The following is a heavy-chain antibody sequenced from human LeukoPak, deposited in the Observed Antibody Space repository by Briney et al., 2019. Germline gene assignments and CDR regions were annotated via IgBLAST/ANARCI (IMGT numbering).Heavy chain of an antibody. CDR2: IYTSGST. CDR1: GGSISSYY. D-gene: IGHD5-12*01. J-gene: IGHJ6*03. CDR3: ARSGYSGYVPYYYYMDV. V-gene: IGHV4-4*07. Sequence: SETLSLTCTVSGGSISSYYWSWIRQPAGKGLEWIGRIYTSGSTNYNPSLKSRVTISVDTSKNQFSLKLSSVTAADTAVYYCARSGYSGYVPYYYYMDVWGKGTTVTISS.